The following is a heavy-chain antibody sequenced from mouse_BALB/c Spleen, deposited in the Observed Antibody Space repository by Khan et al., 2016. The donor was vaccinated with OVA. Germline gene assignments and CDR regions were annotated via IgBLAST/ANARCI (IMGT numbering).Heavy chain of an antibody. CDR1: GFNVKDTY. CDR2: IDPANGDT. D-gene: IGHD2-1*01. CDR3: ATRYGSPFAY. V-gene: IGHV14-3*02. J-gene: IGHJ3*01. Sequence: EVQLQQSGAELVRPGASVKLSCTASGFNVKDTYIHWMNQRPEQGLEWIGRIDPANGDTKYGPKFQDKATITADTSSNTAYLYLSSLTSEDTAVYYCATRYGSPFAYWGQGTLVTVSA.